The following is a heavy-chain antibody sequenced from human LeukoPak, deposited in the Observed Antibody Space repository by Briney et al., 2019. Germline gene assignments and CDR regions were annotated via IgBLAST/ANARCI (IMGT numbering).Heavy chain of an antibody. CDR1: GFTFWTYW. CDR2: LKQYGSVK. V-gene: IGHV3-7*01. J-gene: IGHJ5*01. CDR3: ATSEDSPGNS. Sequence: GGSLRLSCVASGFTFWTYWMSWVRQAPGRGLEWVANLKQYGSVKHYVDSVKDRYTISRDNAKNSLYLQMTNLRVEDKAGYCYATSEDSPGNSWGPGTLITVSS. D-gene: IGHD6-13*01.